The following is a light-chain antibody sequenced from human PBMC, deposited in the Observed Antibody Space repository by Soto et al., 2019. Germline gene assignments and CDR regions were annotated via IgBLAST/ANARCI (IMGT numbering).Light chain of an antibody. CDR3: CLSPGSLTWL. J-gene: IGLJ3*02. CDR2: DVR. V-gene: IGLV2-11*01. Sequence: QSALTQPRSVSGSPGQSVTISCTGTSSDVGGYNYVSWYQHHPGKAPKLMIYDVRKRPSGVPDRFSGSKSGNTASLTISGLQPEDEADYYCCLSPGSLTWLFGGGTKLTVL. CDR1: SSDVGGYNY.